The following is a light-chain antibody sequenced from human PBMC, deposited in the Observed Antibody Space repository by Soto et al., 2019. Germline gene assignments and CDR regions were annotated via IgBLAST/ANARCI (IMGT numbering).Light chain of an antibody. J-gene: IGLJ2*01. V-gene: IGLV2-23*02. CDR2: DVT. Sequence: QSALTQPASVSGSPGQSITISCTGTSSDVGSYNFVSWYQQHPGKAPKLMIYDVTKRPSWVSNRFSGSKSANTASLTISGLQAEDEADYCCCSYGGSSTLVFGGGTKLTVL. CDR1: SSDVGSYNF. CDR3: CSYGGSSTLV.